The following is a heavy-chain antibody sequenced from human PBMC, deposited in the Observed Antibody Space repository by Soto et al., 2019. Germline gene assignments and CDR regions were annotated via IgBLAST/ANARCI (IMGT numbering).Heavy chain of an antibody. CDR1: GFTFSSYA. CDR3: AKEVDGSGSYYYCYYGMDV. J-gene: IGHJ6*02. V-gene: IGHV3-23*01. Sequence: HPGGSLRLSCAASGFTFSSYAMSWVRQAPGKGLEWVSAISGSGGSPYYADSVKGRFTIARDNSKDTLYLQMNSLRAEDTTVYYCAKEVDGSGSYYYCYYGMDVWGQGTTVTVSS. D-gene: IGHD3-10*01. CDR2: ISGSGGSP.